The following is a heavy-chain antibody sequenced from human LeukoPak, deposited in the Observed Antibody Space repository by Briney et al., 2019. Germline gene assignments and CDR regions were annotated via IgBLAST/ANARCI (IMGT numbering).Heavy chain of an antibody. J-gene: IGHJ4*02. D-gene: IGHD3-10*01. Sequence: PGGSLRLSCAASGFTLSNNYMSWVREAPGKGLDWVSVLYSGGSTYYADSVKGRVTISRDNSKNTLYLQMNSLRAEDTAVYHCARRLCFGDLFYVYWGQGTLGTVS. V-gene: IGHV3-66*04. CDR1: GFTLSNNY. CDR2: LYSGGST. CDR3: ARRLCFGDLFYVY.